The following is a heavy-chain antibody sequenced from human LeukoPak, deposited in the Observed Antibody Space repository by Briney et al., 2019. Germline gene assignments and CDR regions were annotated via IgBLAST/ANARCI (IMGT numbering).Heavy chain of an antibody. CDR2: ISSSSSYI. CDR1: GFTFSSYA. V-gene: IGHV3-21*04. J-gene: IGHJ4*02. Sequence: GGSLRLSCAASGFTFSSYAMSWVRQAPGKGLEWVSSISSSSSYIYYADLVKGRFTISRDNAKNSLYLQMNSLRAEDTALYYCAKSSGGIAAADFDYWGQGTLVTVSS. D-gene: IGHD6-13*01. CDR3: AKSSGGIAAADFDY.